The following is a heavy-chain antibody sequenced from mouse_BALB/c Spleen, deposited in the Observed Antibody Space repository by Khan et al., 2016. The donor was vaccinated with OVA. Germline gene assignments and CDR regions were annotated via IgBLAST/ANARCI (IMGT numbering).Heavy chain of an antibody. Sequence: QIQLVQSGPELKKPGETVKISCTASGFTFTNYGMNWVKQAPGKGLKWMGWIYTYTGEPTYADDFKGRFAFSLETSASTVYLQINNLKNEATATYYCAGSNGNYWFAYWGQGTLVTVSA. CDR2: IYTYTGEP. CDR3: AGSNGNYWFAY. CDR1: GFTFTNYG. V-gene: IGHV9-3-1*01. D-gene: IGHD2-1*01. J-gene: IGHJ3*01.